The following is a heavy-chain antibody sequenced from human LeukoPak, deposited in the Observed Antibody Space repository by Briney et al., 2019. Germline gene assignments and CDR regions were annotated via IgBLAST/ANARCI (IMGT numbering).Heavy chain of an antibody. Sequence: SETLSLTCAVSGYSISSGYYWSWIRQPPGKGLEWIGEINHSGSTNYNPSLKSRVTISVDTSKNQFSLKLSSVIAADTAVYYCARSPGYYDRSGYSIPDAFDIWGQGTMVTVSS. V-gene: IGHV4-34*01. CDR2: INHSGST. J-gene: IGHJ3*02. D-gene: IGHD3-22*01. CDR1: GYSISSGYY. CDR3: ARSPGYYDRSGYSIPDAFDI.